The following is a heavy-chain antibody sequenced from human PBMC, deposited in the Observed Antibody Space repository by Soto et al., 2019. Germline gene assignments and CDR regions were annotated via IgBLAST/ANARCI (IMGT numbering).Heavy chain of an antibody. Sequence: ASVKVSCKASGGTFSSYGISWVRQAPGQGLEWMGWISAYNGNTNYAQKLQGRVTMTTDTSTSTAYMELRSLRSDDTAVYYCARDAADIVVVPAFGGYYYYYGMDVWGQGTTVTVSS. V-gene: IGHV1-18*01. CDR1: GGTFSSYG. D-gene: IGHD2-2*01. CDR2: ISAYNGNT. CDR3: ARDAADIVVVPAFGGYYYYYGMDV. J-gene: IGHJ6*02.